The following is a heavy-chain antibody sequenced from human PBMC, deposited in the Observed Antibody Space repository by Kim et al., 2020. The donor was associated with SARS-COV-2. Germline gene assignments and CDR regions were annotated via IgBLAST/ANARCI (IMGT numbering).Heavy chain of an antibody. Sequence: TYYADSVKGRFTISRDNSINSLYLQMNSLRTEDTALYYCAKDLGVRILDYWGQGTLVTVSS. CDR3: AKDLGVRILDY. D-gene: IGHD3-10*01. V-gene: IGHV3-43*01. CDR2: T. J-gene: IGHJ4*02.